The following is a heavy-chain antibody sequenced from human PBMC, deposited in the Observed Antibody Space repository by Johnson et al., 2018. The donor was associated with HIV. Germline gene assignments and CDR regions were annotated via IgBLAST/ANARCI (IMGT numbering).Heavy chain of an antibody. D-gene: IGHD1-26*01. J-gene: IGHJ3*01. V-gene: IGHV3-11*04. CDR1: GFTFSDYY. CDR3: ARDRVYSGSYYSGAFDV. CDR2: ISSSGSTI. Sequence: LVESGGGLVKPGGSLRLSCAASGFTFSDYYMSWIRQAPGKGLEWVSYISSSGSTIYYADSVKGRFTLSRDNAKNSLYLQMNSLRAEDTAVDYCARDRVYSGSYYSGAFDVWGQGAMVTVSS.